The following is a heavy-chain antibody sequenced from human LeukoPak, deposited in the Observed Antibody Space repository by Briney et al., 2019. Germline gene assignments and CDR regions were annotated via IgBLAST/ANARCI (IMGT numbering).Heavy chain of an antibody. V-gene: IGHV4-39*01. J-gene: IGHJ4*02. CDR2: IYYSGSP. CDR3: ARVGEYSSSSAFDY. Sequence: SETLSLTCTVSGGSISSGCYYWGWIRQPPGKGLEWLGSIYYSGSPYYNPSLKSRVTISVDTSKNQFSLKLSSVTAADTAVYYCARVGEYSSSSAFDYWGQGTLVTVSS. D-gene: IGHD6-6*01. CDR1: GGSISSGCYY.